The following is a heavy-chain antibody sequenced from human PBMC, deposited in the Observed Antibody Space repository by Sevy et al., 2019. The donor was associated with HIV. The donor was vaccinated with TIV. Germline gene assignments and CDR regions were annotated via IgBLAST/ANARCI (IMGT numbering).Heavy chain of an antibody. Sequence: ASVKVSCKASGGTFSSYAISWVRQVPGQGLEWMGGIIPIFGTANYAQKFQGRVTITADESTSTAYMELSSLRSEDTAVYYCARAYDSSGLTDYWGQGTLVTVSS. CDR2: IIPIFGTA. CDR1: GGTFSSYA. J-gene: IGHJ4*02. CDR3: ARAYDSSGLTDY. D-gene: IGHD3-22*01. V-gene: IGHV1-69*13.